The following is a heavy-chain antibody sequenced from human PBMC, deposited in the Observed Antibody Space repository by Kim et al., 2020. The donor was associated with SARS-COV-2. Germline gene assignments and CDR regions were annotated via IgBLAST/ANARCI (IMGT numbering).Heavy chain of an antibody. V-gene: IGHV3-23*01. D-gene: IGHD3-16*01. Sequence: AEPVKGRFTISRDNSKNTVFLQVNSLRAEDTSIYYCAKDVEQWGRFRFDDWGRGTLVTVSS. J-gene: IGHJ4*02. CDR3: AKDVEQWGRFRFDD.